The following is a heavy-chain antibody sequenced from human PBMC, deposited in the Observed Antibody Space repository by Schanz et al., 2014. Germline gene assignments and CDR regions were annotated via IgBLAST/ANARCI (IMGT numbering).Heavy chain of an antibody. Sequence: EVQLLESGGGLVQPGESLRLSCAASGFSFSSYTMSWVRQAPGKGLQWVSSLSGDGGTTHYADSVKGRFTISRDNYKNTLYLQMNSLSAEDTAVYFCARRITGTHHNPYYHGLDVWGQGTTVTVSS. D-gene: IGHD1-20*01. CDR3: ARRITGTHHNPYYHGLDV. V-gene: IGHV3-23*01. CDR2: LSGDGGTT. J-gene: IGHJ6*02. CDR1: GFSFSSYT.